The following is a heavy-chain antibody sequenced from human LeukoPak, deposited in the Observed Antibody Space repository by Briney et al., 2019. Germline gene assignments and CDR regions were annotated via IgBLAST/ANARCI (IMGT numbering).Heavy chain of an antibody. V-gene: IGHV3-23*01. CDR1: GFTFSSYA. Sequence: GGSLRLSCAASGFTFSSYAMSWVRQAPGKGLEWVSAISGSGGSTYYADSVEGRFTISRDNSKNTLYLQMNSLRAEDTAVYYCAKDSAETITMVRGVTFDYWGQGTLVTVSS. CDR2: ISGSGGST. CDR3: AKDSAETITMVRGVTFDY. D-gene: IGHD3-10*01. J-gene: IGHJ4*02.